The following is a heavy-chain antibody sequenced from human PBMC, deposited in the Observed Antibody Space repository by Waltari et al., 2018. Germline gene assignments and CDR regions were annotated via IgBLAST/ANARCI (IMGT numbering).Heavy chain of an antibody. CDR3: ARAWISLILGATSAFDI. D-gene: IGHD1-26*01. V-gene: IGHV4-34*01. CDR1: GGSFSGYY. Sequence: QVQLQQWGAGLLKPSETLSLTCAVYGGSFSGYYWSWIRQPPGKGLEWIGEINHSGSTNYNPYLKRRVTISADTAKNQFSLKLSSVTAADTAVYYCARAWISLILGATSAFDIWGQGTMVTVS. J-gene: IGHJ3*02. CDR2: INHSGST.